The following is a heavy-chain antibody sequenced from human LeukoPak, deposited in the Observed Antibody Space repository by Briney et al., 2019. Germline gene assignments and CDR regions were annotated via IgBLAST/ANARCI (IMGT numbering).Heavy chain of an antibody. V-gene: IGHV1-3*01. J-gene: IGHJ4*02. Sequence: ASVKVSCKASGYTFTSYAMHWVRQAPGQRLEWMGWINAGNGNTKYSQEFQGRVTMTRDTSISTAYMELSSLTFDDTAVYYCGRGTIAVVAADLRTDQWGQGTLVIVSS. CDR2: INAGNGNT. CDR1: GYTFTSYA. CDR3: GRGTIAVVAADLRTDQ. D-gene: IGHD2-15*01.